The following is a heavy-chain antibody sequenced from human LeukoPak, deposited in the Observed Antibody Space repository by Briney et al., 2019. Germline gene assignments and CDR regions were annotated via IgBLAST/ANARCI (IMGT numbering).Heavy chain of an antibody. CDR3: ARGED. CDR1: GGSFSGYY. Sequence: SETLSLTCAVYGGSFSGYYWSWIRQPPGKGLEWIGEINHSGSTYYNPSLKSRVTISVDTSKNQFSLKLSSVTAADTAVYYCARGEDWGQGTLVTVSS. J-gene: IGHJ4*02. V-gene: IGHV4-34*01. CDR2: INHSGST.